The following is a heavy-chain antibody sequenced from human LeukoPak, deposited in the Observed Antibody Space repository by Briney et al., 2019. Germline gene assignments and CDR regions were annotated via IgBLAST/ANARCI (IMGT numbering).Heavy chain of an antibody. V-gene: IGHV5-51*01. CDR2: IYPGDSDT. CDR3: ARGDHRSDFWSGYRKKLFDY. Sequence: GESLKISCKGSGYSFTSYWIGWVRQMPGKGLEWMGIIYPGDSDTRYSPSFQGQVTISADKSISTAYLQWSSLKASDTAMYYCARGDHRSDFWSGYRKKLFDYWGQGTLVTVSS. D-gene: IGHD3-3*01. CDR1: GYSFTSYW. J-gene: IGHJ4*02.